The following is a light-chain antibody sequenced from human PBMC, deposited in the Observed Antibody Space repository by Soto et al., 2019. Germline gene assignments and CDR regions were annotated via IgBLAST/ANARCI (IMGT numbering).Light chain of an antibody. CDR1: SSNIGAGYN. CDR2: ANN. V-gene: IGLV1-40*01. J-gene: IGLJ2*01. Sequence: QSVLTQPPSVSGAPGQRVTISCTGSSSNIGAGYNVHWYQQLPGTAPKLLIYANNNRPSGVPDRFSGSKSGTSASLAITGLQAEDEADYYCQSYDSSVSEGVFGGGTKVTVL. CDR3: QSYDSSVSEGV.